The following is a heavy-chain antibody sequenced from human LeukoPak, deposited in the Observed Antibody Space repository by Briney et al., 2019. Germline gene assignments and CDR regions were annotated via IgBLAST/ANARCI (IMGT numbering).Heavy chain of an antibody. CDR1: GFTVSSNY. D-gene: IGHD3-22*01. V-gene: IGHV3-66*01. CDR3: ARALYDSSGYYYPGAFDI. Sequence: GGSLRLSCAASGFTVSSNYMSWVRQAPGKGLGWVSVIYSGGSTYYADSVKGRFTISRDNSKNTLYLQMNSLRAEDTAVYYCARALYDSSGYYYPGAFDIWGQGTMVTVSS. J-gene: IGHJ3*02. CDR2: IYSGGST.